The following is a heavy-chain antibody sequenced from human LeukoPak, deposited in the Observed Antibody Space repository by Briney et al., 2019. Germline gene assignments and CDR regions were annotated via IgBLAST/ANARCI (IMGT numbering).Heavy chain of an antibody. CDR3: AVGGGIAVAGTWYYYYGMDV. CDR2: IKQDGSEK. D-gene: IGHD6-19*01. Sequence: HPGGSLRLSCAASGFTFSSYWMSWVRQAPGKGLEWVANIKQDGSEKYYVDSVKGRFTISRDNAKNSLYLQMNSLRAEDTAVYYCAVGGGIAVAGTWYYYYGMDVWGLGTTVTVSS. J-gene: IGHJ6*02. CDR1: GFTFSSYW. V-gene: IGHV3-7*01.